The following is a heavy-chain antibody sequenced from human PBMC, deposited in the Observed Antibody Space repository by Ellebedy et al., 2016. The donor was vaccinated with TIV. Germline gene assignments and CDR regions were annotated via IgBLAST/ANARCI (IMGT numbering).Heavy chain of an antibody. CDR1: GFAFSSRL. V-gene: IGHV3-74*01. CDR2: INSDGSST. Sequence: GESLKISCVASGFAFSSRLIHRVRHAPGKGLVLLSHINSDGSSTTYADSVKGRFTISRDNAKDTVYLQMNSLRAEDTAVYYWGRDDRYGLDVWGQGTTVIVSS. CDR3: GRDDRYGLDV. J-gene: IGHJ6*02.